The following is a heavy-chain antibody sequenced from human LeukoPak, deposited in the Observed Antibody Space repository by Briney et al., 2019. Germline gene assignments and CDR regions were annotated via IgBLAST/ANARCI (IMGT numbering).Heavy chain of an antibody. D-gene: IGHD2-2*01. CDR1: GFTFSSYW. CDR3: DPSTRVNDY. J-gene: IGHJ4*02. Sequence: GGSLRLFCAASGFTFSSYWMSWVRQAPGKGLEWVAFIRYDGSNKYYADSVKGRFTISRDNSKNTLYLQMNSLRAEDTAVYYCDPSTRVNDYWGQGTLVTVSS. CDR2: IRYDGSNK. V-gene: IGHV3-30*02.